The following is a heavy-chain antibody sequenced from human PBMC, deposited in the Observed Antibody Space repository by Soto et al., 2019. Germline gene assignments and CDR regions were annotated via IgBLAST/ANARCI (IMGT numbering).Heavy chain of an antibody. V-gene: IGHV1-69*05. CDR2: IIPIFGTA. Sequence: QVQLVQSGAEVKKPGSSVKVSCKASGGTFSSYAISWVRQAPGQGLEWMGGIIPIFGTANYAQKFQGRVXXXXXXXXXXXXXXXXXXXXXXXXXXXXXXXXXXXXYYYGMDVWGQGTTVTVSS. CDR3: XXXXXXXXYYYGMDV. CDR1: GGTFSSYA. J-gene: IGHJ6*02.